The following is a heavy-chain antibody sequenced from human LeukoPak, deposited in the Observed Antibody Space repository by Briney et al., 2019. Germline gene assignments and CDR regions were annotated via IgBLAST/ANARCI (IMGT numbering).Heavy chain of an antibody. D-gene: IGHD3-9*01. CDR3: ARERPYYDILTGPRHDAFDI. V-gene: IGHV3-7*01. CDR1: GFTFSSYW. CDR2: IKQDGSEK. Sequence: GGSLRLSCAASGFTFSSYWMSWVRQAPGKGLEWVANIKQDGSEKYYVDSVKGRFTISRDNAKNSLYPKMNSLRAEDTAVYYCARERPYYDILTGPRHDAFDIWGQGTMVTVSS. J-gene: IGHJ3*02.